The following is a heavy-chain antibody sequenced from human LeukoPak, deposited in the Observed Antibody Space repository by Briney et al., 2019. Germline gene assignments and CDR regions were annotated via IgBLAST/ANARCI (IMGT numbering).Heavy chain of an antibody. CDR3: AREESSSSGYYFDY. V-gene: IGHV3-21*01. J-gene: IGHJ4*02. CDR1: GFTFSSYS. Sequence: GGSLRLSCAASGFTFSSYSMNWVRQAPGKGLEWVSSISSNSNIYYADSVKGRFTISRDNAKNSLYLQMNSLRAEDTAVYYCAREESSSSGYYFDYWGQGALVTVSS. D-gene: IGHD6-6*01. CDR2: ISSNSNI.